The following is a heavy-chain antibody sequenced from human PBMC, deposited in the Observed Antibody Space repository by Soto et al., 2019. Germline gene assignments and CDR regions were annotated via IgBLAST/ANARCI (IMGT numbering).Heavy chain of an antibody. CDR3: AGAANDYYYYGMDV. D-gene: IGHD2-15*01. CDR1: GFTFSSYA. V-gene: IGHV3-30-3*01. J-gene: IGHJ6*02. Sequence: GGSLRLSCAASGFTFSSYAMHWVRQAPGKGLEWVAVISYDGSNKYYADSVKGRFTIYRDNSKNTLYLQMNSLRAEDTAVYYCAGAANDYYYYGMDVWGQGTTVTVSS. CDR2: ISYDGSNK.